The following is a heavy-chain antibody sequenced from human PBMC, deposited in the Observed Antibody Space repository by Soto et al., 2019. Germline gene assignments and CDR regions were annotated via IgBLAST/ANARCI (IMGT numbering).Heavy chain of an antibody. CDR1: GGSICSSRYY. J-gene: IGHJ6*03. CDR3: ARHGDCGTTSCYLYYYYYMDA. D-gene: IGHD2-2*03. CDR2: IYYSGST. Sequence: PSETLSLTCTVSGGSICSSRYYWGWIRQPPGKGLEWIGSIYYSGSTYYNPSLKSRVTISVDTSKNQFSLSLSSVTAADTAVYYCARHGDCGTTSCYLYYYYYMDAWGKRTSVTVSS. V-gene: IGHV4-39*01.